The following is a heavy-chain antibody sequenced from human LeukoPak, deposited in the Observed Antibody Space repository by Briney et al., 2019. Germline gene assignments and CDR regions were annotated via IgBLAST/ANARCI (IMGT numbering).Heavy chain of an antibody. Sequence: PSETLSLTCTVSGGSISSYYWSWIRQPPGKGLEWFGYIYYSGSTNYNPSLTSRVTISVDTSKNQFSLKLSSVTAADTAVYYCARVTKTYYYYMDVWGKGTTVTVSS. CDR3: ARVTKTYYYYMDV. J-gene: IGHJ6*03. CDR2: IYYSGST. D-gene: IGHD2-2*01. CDR1: GGSISSYY. V-gene: IGHV4-59*01.